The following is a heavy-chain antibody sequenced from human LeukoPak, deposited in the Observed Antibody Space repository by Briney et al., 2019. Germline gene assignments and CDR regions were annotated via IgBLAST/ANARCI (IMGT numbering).Heavy chain of an antibody. V-gene: IGHV1-18*01. Sequence: ASVKVSCKASGYTFTSYGISWVRQAPGQGLEWMGWISTYNGNTNYAQKLQGRVTMTTDTSTSTAYVELRSLRSDDTAVYYCARVDVGVHSSLSSQSGVRYYYYYMDVWGKGTTVTVSS. CDR2: ISTYNGNT. D-gene: IGHD6-6*01. J-gene: IGHJ6*03. CDR3: ARVDVGVHSSLSSQSGVRYYYYYMDV. CDR1: GYTFTSYG.